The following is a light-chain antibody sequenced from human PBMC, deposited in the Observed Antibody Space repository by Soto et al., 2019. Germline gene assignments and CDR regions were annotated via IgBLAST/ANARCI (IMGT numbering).Light chain of an antibody. Sequence: QSALTQPPSASGSPGQSVTISCTGTSSDVGGYNYVSWYQQHPGKAPKLMIYEVTKRPSGVPDRFSGSKSGNTASLTVSGLQAEDEADYYCSSYAGSDNHWVFGGGTKLNVL. CDR3: SSYAGSDNHWV. J-gene: IGLJ3*02. CDR1: SSDVGGYNY. CDR2: EVT. V-gene: IGLV2-8*01.